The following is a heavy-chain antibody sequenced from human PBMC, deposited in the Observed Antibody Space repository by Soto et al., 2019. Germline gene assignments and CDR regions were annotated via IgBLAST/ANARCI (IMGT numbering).Heavy chain of an antibody. CDR3: ARGGIFGVVITQGFDY. J-gene: IGHJ4*02. V-gene: IGHV4-34*01. Sequence: SETLSLTCAVYCGSFSGYYWSWIRQPPGKGLEWIGEINHSGSTNYNPSLKSRVTISVDTSKNQFSLKLSSVTAADTAVYYCARGGIFGVVITQGFDYWGQGTLVTVSS. D-gene: IGHD3-3*01. CDR2: INHSGST. CDR1: CGSFSGYY.